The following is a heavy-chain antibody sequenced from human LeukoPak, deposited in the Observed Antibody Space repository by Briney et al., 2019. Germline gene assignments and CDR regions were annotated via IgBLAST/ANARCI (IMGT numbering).Heavy chain of an antibody. V-gene: IGHV1-2*02. D-gene: IGHD6-19*01. J-gene: IGHJ4*02. CDR2: INPNSGGT. Sequence: ASVKVSCKASGYSLIGNYMHWVRQAPGQGLEWMGWINPNSGGTNYAQKFQGRVTMTRDTSISTAYMELSRLRSDDTAVYYCARLASIAVAGKGDYWGQGTLVTVSS. CDR1: GYSLIGNY. CDR3: ARLASIAVAGKGDY.